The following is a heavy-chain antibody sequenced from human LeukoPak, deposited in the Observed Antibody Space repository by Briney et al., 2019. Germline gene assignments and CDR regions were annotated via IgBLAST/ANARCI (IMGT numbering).Heavy chain of an antibody. J-gene: IGHJ4*02. CDR3: ARVVYSSGWSSYYFDY. V-gene: IGHV4-39*07. Sequence: SETLSLTCTVSGGSISSSSYYWGWIRQPPGKGLEWIGSIYYSGSTYYNPSLKSRVTISVDTSKNQFSLKLSSVTAADTAVYYCARVVYSSGWSSYYFDYWGQGTLVTVSS. CDR2: IYYSGST. CDR1: GGSISSSSYY. D-gene: IGHD6-19*01.